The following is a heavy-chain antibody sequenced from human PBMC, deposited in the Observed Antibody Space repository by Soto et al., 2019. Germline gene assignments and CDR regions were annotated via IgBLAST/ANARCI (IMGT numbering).Heavy chain of an antibody. CDR2: ISAYNGDT. V-gene: IGHV1-18*01. D-gene: IGHD2-15*01. CDR3: ASDACSGVSCYLGD. Sequence: QVQLVQSGAEVKKPGASVKVSCKASGYTFSNYGISWVRQAPGQGLEWMGWISAYNGDTKYAQRFQGRVTMTTDPASSTVNMALRSLRSDDTDVYYCASDACSGVSCYLGDWGQGTLVTVSS. CDR1: GYTFSNYG. J-gene: IGHJ4*02.